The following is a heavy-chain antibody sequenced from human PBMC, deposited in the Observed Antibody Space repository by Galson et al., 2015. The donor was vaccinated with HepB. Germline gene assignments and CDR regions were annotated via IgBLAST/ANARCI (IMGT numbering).Heavy chain of an antibody. V-gene: IGHV3-74*01. Sequence: SLRLSCAASGFSISSYWMHWVRQVPGKGLVWVSRIRGDGIEINYADSVKGRFTISKDNAKNTLYLQMNSLRAEDSAVYYCAGDITPGGVSWGQGTLVTVSS. CDR2: IRGDGIEI. D-gene: IGHD1-14*01. CDR1: GFSISSYW. J-gene: IGHJ5*02. CDR3: AGDITPGGVS.